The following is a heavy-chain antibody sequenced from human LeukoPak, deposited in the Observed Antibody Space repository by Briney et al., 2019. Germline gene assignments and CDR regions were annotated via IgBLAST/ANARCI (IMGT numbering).Heavy chain of an antibody. J-gene: IGHJ6*03. D-gene: IGHD6-6*01. CDR3: ARGDYSSSDNGMYYYYYYMDV. CDR2: IIPIFGTA. V-gene: IGHV1-69*06. Sequence: SVKVSCKASGGTFSSYAISWVRQAPGQGLEWMGGIIPIFGTANYAQKCQGRVTITADKSTSTAYMELSSLRSEDTAVYYCARGDYSSSDNGMYYYYYYMDVWGKGTTVTVSS. CDR1: GGTFSSYA.